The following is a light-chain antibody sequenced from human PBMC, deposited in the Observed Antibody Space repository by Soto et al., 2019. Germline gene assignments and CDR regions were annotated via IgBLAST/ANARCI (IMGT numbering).Light chain of an antibody. CDR1: QSVSSS. Sequence: EVVMTQSPATLSVSPGDTATLSCRASQSVSSSLACYQQKPGQPPRLLIYSASSRATGIPARFSGGGSWTEFTLTISSLQSEDFGVYYCQHYNNGPPWTFGQGTRVEIK. CDR2: SAS. CDR3: QHYNNGPPWT. J-gene: IGKJ1*01. V-gene: IGKV3-15*01.